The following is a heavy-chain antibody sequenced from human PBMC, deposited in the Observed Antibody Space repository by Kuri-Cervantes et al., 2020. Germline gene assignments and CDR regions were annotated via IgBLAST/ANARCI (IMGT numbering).Heavy chain of an antibody. Sequence: GESLKISCAASGFTFSSYSMNWVRQAPGKGLEWVSYISSSSSTIYYADSVKGRFTISRDNAKNSLYLQMNSLRDEDTAVYYCARSYYDFWSGYYMDAFDIWGQGTMVTVSS. CDR1: GFTFSSYS. J-gene: IGHJ3*02. D-gene: IGHD3-3*01. CDR2: ISSSSSTI. CDR3: ARSYYDFWSGYYMDAFDI. V-gene: IGHV3-48*02.